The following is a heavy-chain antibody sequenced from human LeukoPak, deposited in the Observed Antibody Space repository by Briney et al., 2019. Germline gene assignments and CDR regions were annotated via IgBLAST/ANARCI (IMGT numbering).Heavy chain of an antibody. CDR3: AKDPWLLTY. J-gene: IGHJ4*02. D-gene: IGHD3-22*01. V-gene: IGHV3-23*01. CDR2: IRGNGATT. CDR1: GITFSSHA. Sequence: GGSLRLSCAASGITFSSHAMTWVRQAPGKGLEWVAAIRGNGATTDYADSVKGRFTISRDNSKNTLYLQMNSLRAEDTAVYYCAKDPWLLTYWGQGTLVTVSS.